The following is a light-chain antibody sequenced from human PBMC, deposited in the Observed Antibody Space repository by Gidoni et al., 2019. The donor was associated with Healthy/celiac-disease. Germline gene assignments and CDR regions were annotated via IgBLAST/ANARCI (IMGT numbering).Light chain of an antibody. CDR2: DAS. J-gene: IGKJ4*01. CDR3: QQYDNLLT. Sequence: DIQMTQSPSSLSASVGDRVTITCQASQDISTDLNWYQQKPGKAPKLLIYDASNLETGVPSRFSGSGSGTDFTFTISSLQPEDIATYYCQQYDNLLTFGGGTKVEIK. V-gene: IGKV1-33*01. CDR1: QDISTD.